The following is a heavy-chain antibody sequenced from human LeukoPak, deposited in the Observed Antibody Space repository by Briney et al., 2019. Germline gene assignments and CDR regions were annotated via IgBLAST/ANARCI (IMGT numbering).Heavy chain of an antibody. D-gene: IGHD2-2*01. CDR2: IYYSGST. CDR1: GGSISSYY. J-gene: IGHJ5*02. V-gene: IGHV4-59*01. Sequence: PSETLSLTCTVSGGSISSYYWSWIRQPPGKGLEWIGFIYYSGSTYYNPSLQSRLSISVDTSKNQFSLKLSSVTAADTAVYYCARVGSISRLFDPWGQGTLVTVSP. CDR3: ARVGSISRLFDP.